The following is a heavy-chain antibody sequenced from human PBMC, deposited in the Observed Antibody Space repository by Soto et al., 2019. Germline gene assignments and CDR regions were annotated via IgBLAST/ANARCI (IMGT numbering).Heavy chain of an antibody. CDR3: ARLDIVVVPAAMFLDY. D-gene: IGHD2-2*03. V-gene: IGHV1-18*04. CDR1: GYTFTSYG. Sequence: ASLKVSCKASGYTFTSYGISWVRQAPGQGLEWMGWISAYNGNTNYAQKLQGRVTMTTDTSTSTAYMELRSLRSDDTAVYYCARLDIVVVPAAMFLDYWGQGTLVTVSS. CDR2: ISAYNGNT. J-gene: IGHJ4*02.